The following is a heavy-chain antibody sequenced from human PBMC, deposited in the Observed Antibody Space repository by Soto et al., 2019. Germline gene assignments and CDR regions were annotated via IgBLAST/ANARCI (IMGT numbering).Heavy chain of an antibody. CDR3: ARAGGVRGVKAGAFDI. V-gene: IGHV3-48*02. Sequence: GGSLRLSCAASGFTFSSYSMNWVRQAPGKGLEWVSYISSSSSTICYADSVKGRFTISRDNAKNSLYLQMNSLRDEDTAVYYCARAGGVRGVKAGAFDIWGQGTMVTVSS. D-gene: IGHD3-10*01. CDR2: ISSSSSTI. CDR1: GFTFSSYS. J-gene: IGHJ3*02.